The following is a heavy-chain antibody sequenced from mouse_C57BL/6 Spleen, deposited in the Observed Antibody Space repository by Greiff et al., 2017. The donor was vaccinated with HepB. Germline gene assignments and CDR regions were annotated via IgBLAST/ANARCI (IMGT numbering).Heavy chain of an antibody. D-gene: IGHD1-1*01. J-gene: IGHJ2*01. Sequence: QVQLQQPGAELVRPGSSVKLSCKASGYTFTSYWMHWVKQRPIQGLEWIGNIDPSDSETHYNQKFKDKATLTVDKSSSTAYMQLSSLTSEDSAVYYCARGPYHYGSSYYFDYWGQGTTLTVSS. CDR3: ARGPYHYGSSYYFDY. V-gene: IGHV1-52*01. CDR1: GYTFTSYW. CDR2: IDPSDSET.